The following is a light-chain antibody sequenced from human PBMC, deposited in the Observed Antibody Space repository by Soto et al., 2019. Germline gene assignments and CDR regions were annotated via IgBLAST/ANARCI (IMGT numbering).Light chain of an antibody. CDR1: TGAVTSGYY. CDR2: RTS. Sequence: QTVVTQEPSLTASPGGTVTLTCASSTGAVTSGYYPSWFQQKPGQAPRALIYRTSHKHSWTPARFSGSLLGVKAAMTLSGVQPEDEAEYYCLIYYGGAYVFGTGTKVTVL. V-gene: IGLV7-43*01. CDR3: LIYYGGAYV. J-gene: IGLJ1*01.